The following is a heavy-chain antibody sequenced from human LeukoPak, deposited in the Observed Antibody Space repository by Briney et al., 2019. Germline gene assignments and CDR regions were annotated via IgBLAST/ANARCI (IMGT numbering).Heavy chain of an antibody. D-gene: IGHD3-10*02. V-gene: IGHV3-48*04. CDR2: ISSSGSTI. Sequence: GGSLRLSCAAFGFTFSSYSMNWVRQAPGKGLEWVSYISSSGSTIYYADSVKGRFTISRDNAKNSLYLQMNSLRAEDTAVYYCAELGITMIGGVWGKGTTVTISS. CDR3: AELGITMIGGV. J-gene: IGHJ6*04. CDR1: GFTFSSYS.